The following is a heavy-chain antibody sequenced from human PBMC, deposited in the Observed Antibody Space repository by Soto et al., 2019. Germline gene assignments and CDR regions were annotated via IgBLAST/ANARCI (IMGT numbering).Heavy chain of an antibody. J-gene: IGHJ6*02. V-gene: IGHV3-7*01. CDR2: IKQDGTEK. D-gene: IGHD1-26*01. CDR3: TTSPHRDSERVFV. CDR1: GFTFSTYW. Sequence: LRLSCAASGFTFSTYWMSWVRRTPGKGLEWVANIKQDGTEKYYVDSVRGRLTVSRDNAKSSLYLQMNSLRVEDTAVYYCTTSPHRDSERVFVWGQGTTVTVSS.